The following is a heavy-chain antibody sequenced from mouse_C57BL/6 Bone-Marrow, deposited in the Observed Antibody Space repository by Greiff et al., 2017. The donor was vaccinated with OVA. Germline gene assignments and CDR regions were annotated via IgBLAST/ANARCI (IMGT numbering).Heavy chain of an antibody. CDR1: GFTFSDYG. V-gene: IGHV5-17*01. Sequence: VQLKESGGGLVKPGGSLKLSCAASGFTFSDYGMHWVRQAPEKGLEWVAYISSGSSTIYYADTVKGRFTISRDNAKNTLFLQMTSLRSEDTAMYYCARSNFGAYWGQGTLVTVSA. D-gene: IGHD4-1*01. CDR2: ISSGSSTI. J-gene: IGHJ3*01. CDR3: ARSNFGAY.